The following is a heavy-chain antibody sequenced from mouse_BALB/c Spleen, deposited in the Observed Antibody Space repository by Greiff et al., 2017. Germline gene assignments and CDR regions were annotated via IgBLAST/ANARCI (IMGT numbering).Heavy chain of an antibody. CDR2: IDPYNGGT. D-gene: IGHD2-1*01. CDR3: ARRGIYYGNYDYAMDY. Sequence: EVQLQQSGPELVKPGASVKVSCKASGYAFTSYNMYWVKQSHGKSLEWIGYIDPYNGGTSYNQKFKGKATLTVDKSSSTAYMHLNSLTSEDSAVYYCARRGIYYGNYDYAMDYWGQGTSVTVSS. J-gene: IGHJ4*01. CDR1: GYAFTSYN. V-gene: IGHV1S135*01.